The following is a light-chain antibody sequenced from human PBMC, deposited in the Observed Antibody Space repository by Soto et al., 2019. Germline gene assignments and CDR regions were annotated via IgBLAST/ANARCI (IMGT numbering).Light chain of an antibody. Sequence: EIVLTQSPATLSLSPGERATLSCRASQSVSSYLAWYQQNPGQAPRLLIYDASNRSTGIPARFSGSGSGIDFTFSISSLEPEDFPVYYCQQRRHWTLTFGGGNKVEIK. V-gene: IGKV3-11*01. CDR3: QQRRHWTLT. CDR1: QSVSSY. CDR2: DAS. J-gene: IGKJ4*01.